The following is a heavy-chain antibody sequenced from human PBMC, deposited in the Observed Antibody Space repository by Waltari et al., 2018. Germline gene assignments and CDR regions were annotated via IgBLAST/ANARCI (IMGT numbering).Heavy chain of an antibody. CDR3: AMAAGTLY. Sequence: EGQLVESGGGLVQSGGALRVSGGASGFTLSTRWMSWVRQAPGKGLEWVANINQDGREKYYVDSMKGRVTISRDNAKNSLFLQMDSLRAEDTAVYFCAMAAGTLYWGQGTLVTVSP. J-gene: IGHJ4*02. CDR1: GFTLSTRW. CDR2: INQDGREK. D-gene: IGHD6-13*01. V-gene: IGHV3-7*01.